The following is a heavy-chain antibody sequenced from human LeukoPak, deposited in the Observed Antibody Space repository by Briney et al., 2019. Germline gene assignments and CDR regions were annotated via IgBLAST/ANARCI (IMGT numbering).Heavy chain of an antibody. CDR3: AKGPSYYFDY. CDR2: ISWNSGSI. CDR1: GFTFDDYA. J-gene: IGHJ4*02. Sequence: GRSLRLSCAASGFTFDDYAMHWVRQAPGKGLEWVSGISWNSGSIGYADSVKGRFTISRDNAKNSLYLQMNSLRAEDTALYYCAKGPSYYFDYWGQGTLVTVYS. V-gene: IGHV3-9*01.